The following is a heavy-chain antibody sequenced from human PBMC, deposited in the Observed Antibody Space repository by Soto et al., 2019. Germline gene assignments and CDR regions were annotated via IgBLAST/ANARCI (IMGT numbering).Heavy chain of an antibody. J-gene: IGHJ4*02. Sequence: SGGSLRLSCAASGFTFSRYSLNWVRQAPGKGLEWVSYISYTGSPIYYADSVKGRFTISKDDARNSLYLQMNSLRDEDTAVYYRARGLLSNFDYWGQGALVTVSS. V-gene: IGHV3-48*02. CDR3: ARGLLSNFDY. CDR2: ISYTGSPI. CDR1: GFTFSRYS.